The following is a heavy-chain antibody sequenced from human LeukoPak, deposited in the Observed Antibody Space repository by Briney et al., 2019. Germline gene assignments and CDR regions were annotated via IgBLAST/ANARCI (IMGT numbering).Heavy chain of an antibody. J-gene: IGHJ4*02. CDR3: ARVVRVRWSGYPYYFDY. D-gene: IGHD3-3*01. Sequence: ASVKVSCKASGYTFTGYYMHWVRQAPGQGLEWMGWINPNSGGTNYAQKFQGRVTMTRDTSISTAYMELSRLRSDDTAVYYCARVVRVRWSGYPYYFDYWGQGTLVTVSS. V-gene: IGHV1-2*02. CDR1: GYTFTGYY. CDR2: INPNSGGT.